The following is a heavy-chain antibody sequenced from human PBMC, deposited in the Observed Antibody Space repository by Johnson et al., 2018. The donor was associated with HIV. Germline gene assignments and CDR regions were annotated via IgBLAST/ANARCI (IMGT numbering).Heavy chain of an antibody. D-gene: IGHD6-19*01. Sequence: VQLVESGGGLVKPGGSLRLSCAASGFTFSNYAMGWVRQAPRKGLEWVSGISWNSGSIGYADSVKGRFTISRDNAKNSLYLQMNSLRAEDTALYYCAKGGSGGGGAFDIWGQGTMVTVSS. V-gene: IGHV3-9*01. CDR3: AKGGSGGGGAFDI. CDR2: ISWNSGSI. J-gene: IGHJ3*02. CDR1: GFTFSNYA.